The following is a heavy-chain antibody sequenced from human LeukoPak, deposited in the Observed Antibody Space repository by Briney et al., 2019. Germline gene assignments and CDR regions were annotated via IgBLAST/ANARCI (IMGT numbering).Heavy chain of an antibody. D-gene: IGHD3-10*01. J-gene: IGHJ5*02. CDR1: GYTFTSYG. V-gene: IGHV1-18*01. Sequence: GASVKVSCKASGYTFTSYGISWVRQAPGQGPEWMGWISAYNGNTNYAQKLQGRVTMTTDTSTSTAYMELRSLRSDDTAVYYCARARDVLLWFGATPSWFDPWGQGTLVTVSS. CDR2: ISAYNGNT. CDR3: ARARDVLLWFGATPSWFDP.